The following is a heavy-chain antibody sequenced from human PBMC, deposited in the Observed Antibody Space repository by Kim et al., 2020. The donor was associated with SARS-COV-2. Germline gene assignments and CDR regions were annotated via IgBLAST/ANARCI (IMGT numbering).Heavy chain of an antibody. CDR2: IYYSGST. V-gene: IGHV4-39*01. CDR3: APMTTMVRGASLN. D-gene: IGHD3-10*01. Sequence: SETLSLTCTVSGGSISSSSYYWGWIRQPPGKGLEWIGNIYYSGSTYYNPSLKSRVTISVDTSKNQFSLKLSSVTASDTAVYYCAPMTTMVRGASLNWGQGTLVTVSS. CDR1: GGSISSSSYY. J-gene: IGHJ4*02.